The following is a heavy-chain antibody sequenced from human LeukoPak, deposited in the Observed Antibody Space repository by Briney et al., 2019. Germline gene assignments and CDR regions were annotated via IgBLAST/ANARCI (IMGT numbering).Heavy chain of an antibody. CDR2: ISGNGNDM. V-gene: IGHV3-21*01. Sequence: SGGSLRRSCAASGFIFSNNAKNWVRRAPGKGLEWVSSISGNGNDMNYRDSVKGRFTISRDNTRNSLYLQMDSLRVEDTAIYYCVRIPNGANFPNWFDPWGQGTLVTVSS. CDR3: VRIPNGANFPNWFDP. D-gene: IGHD4/OR15-4a*01. CDR1: GFIFSNNA. J-gene: IGHJ5*02.